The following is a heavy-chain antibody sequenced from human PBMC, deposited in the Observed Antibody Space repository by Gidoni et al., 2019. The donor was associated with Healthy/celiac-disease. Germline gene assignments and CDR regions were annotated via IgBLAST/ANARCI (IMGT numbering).Heavy chain of an antibody. CDR3: AREENSSGYYLVDY. J-gene: IGHJ4*02. Sequence: QVQLVQSGAEVTKPGASVKGSCKASGYTFTSYAMHWVRQAPGQRLEWMGWINAGNGNTKYSQKFQGRVTITRDTSASTAYMELSSLRSEDTAVYYCAREENSSGYYLVDYWGQGTLVTVSS. CDR2: INAGNGNT. CDR1: GYTFTSYA. D-gene: IGHD3-22*01. V-gene: IGHV1-3*01.